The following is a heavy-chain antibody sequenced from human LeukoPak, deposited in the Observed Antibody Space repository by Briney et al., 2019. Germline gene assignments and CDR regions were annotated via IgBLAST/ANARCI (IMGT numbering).Heavy chain of an antibody. CDR3: ARDIGDLGYCSSTSCFPFDY. CDR2: ISAYNGNT. CDR1: GYTFTSYA. J-gene: IGHJ4*02. Sequence: ASVKVSCKASGYTFTSYAMHWVRQAPGQGLEWMGWISAYNGNTNYAQKLQGRVTMTTDTSTSTAYMELRSLRSDDTAVYYCARDIGDLGYCSSTSCFPFDYWGQGTLVTVSS. V-gene: IGHV1-18*01. D-gene: IGHD2-2*01.